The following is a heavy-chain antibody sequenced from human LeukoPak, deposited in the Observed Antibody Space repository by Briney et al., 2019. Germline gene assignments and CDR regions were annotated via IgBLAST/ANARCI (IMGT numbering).Heavy chain of an antibody. Sequence: PGRSLRLSCAASGFTFSTYAMHWARQAPGKGLEWVAFIWPDGSKKYYADSVKGRFAISRENSKNTVYLQMNDLRPADTALYFCAKISSSAESNFDYWGQGTLLTVSS. D-gene: IGHD6-25*01. CDR3: AKISSSAESNFDY. J-gene: IGHJ4*02. CDR1: GFTFSTYA. CDR2: IWPDGSKK. V-gene: IGHV3-33*06.